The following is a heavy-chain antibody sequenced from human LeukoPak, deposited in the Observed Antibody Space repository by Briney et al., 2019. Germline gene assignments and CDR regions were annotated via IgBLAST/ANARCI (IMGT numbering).Heavy chain of an antibody. J-gene: IGHJ4*02. Sequence: GGSLRLSCAASGFTFSDYYMSWIRQAPGKGLEWVSYISSSGSTIYYADSVKGRFAISRDNSKNTLYLQMNSLRVEDTAFYYCARRGAVAAPLDYWGQGTLVTVSS. D-gene: IGHD6-19*01. CDR1: GFTFSDYY. CDR3: ARRGAVAAPLDY. CDR2: ISSSGSTI. V-gene: IGHV3-11*01.